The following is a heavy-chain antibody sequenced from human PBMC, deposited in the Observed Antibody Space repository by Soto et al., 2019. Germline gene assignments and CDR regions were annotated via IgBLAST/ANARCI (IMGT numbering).Heavy chain of an antibody. CDR1: GFTFSSYW. Sequence: GGSLRLSCAASGFTFSSYWMSWVRQAPGKGLEWVANIKQDGSEKYYVDSVKGRFTISRDNAKNSLYLQMNSLRAEDTAVYYCASKEDYYDSSGPYGAFDICGQGTMVTVSS. CDR2: IKQDGSEK. CDR3: ASKEDYYDSSGPYGAFDI. D-gene: IGHD3-22*01. V-gene: IGHV3-7*03. J-gene: IGHJ3*02.